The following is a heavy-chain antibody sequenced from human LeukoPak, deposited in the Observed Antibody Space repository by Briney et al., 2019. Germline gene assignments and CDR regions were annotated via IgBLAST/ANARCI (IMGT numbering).Heavy chain of an antibody. D-gene: IGHD1-14*01. J-gene: IGHJ4*02. CDR2: ISSSSSTI. V-gene: IGHV3-48*01. CDR3: ARQLTAYDGGY. Sequence: GGSLRLSCAASRFTFNSYGMNWVRQAPGKGLEWVSYISSSSSTIYYADSVKGRFTISRDNDKNSLYLQMNSLRADDTAVYYCARQLTAYDGGYWGQGTLVTVSS. CDR1: RFTFNSYG.